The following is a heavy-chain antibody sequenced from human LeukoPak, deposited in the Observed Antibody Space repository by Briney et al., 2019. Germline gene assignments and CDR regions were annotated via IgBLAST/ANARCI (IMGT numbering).Heavy chain of an antibody. Sequence: PGGSLRLSCAASGFTFSGHYMSWIRQAPGKGLEWLSHIGISGETSYNADSVKGRFTISRDNGKSTLYLQMNSLRVEDTAVYYCTRYGDSANKVDFWGQGTLVTVSS. V-gene: IGHV3-11*01. CDR1: GFTFSGHY. D-gene: IGHD7-27*01. CDR2: IGISGETS. CDR3: TRYGDSANKVDF. J-gene: IGHJ4*02.